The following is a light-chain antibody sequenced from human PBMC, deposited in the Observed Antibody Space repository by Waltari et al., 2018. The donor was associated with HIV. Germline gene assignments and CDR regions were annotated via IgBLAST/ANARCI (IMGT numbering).Light chain of an antibody. Sequence: YVLPQPPSASVATGEMARLTWGGTNTGTQGVHWYQLKSGQAPLLVIFDNVDRPSRITERFSGSISGFTATLAISRVEPGDEAVYYCQVWDRPSDQWVFGGGTTLIV. J-gene: IGLJ3*02. V-gene: IGLV3-21*01. CDR1: NTGTQG. CDR2: DNV. CDR3: QVWDRPSDQWV.